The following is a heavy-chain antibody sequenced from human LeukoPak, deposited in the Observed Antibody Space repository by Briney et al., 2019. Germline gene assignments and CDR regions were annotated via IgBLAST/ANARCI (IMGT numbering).Heavy chain of an antibody. CDR2: IYHSGST. J-gene: IGHJ5*02. D-gene: IGHD2-21*02. CDR1: GGSISSSNW. V-gene: IGHV4-4*02. CDR3: ARGGDILASYWPWA. Sequence: PSETLSLTCAVSGGSISSSNWWSWVRQPPGKGLEWIGEIYHSGSTNYNPSLKSRVTISVDKSKNQFSLKLSSVTAADTAVYYCARGGDILASYWPWAWGQGTPVTVSS.